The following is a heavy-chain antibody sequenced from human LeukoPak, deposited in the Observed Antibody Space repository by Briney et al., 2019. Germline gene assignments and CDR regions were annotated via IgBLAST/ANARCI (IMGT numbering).Heavy chain of an antibody. CDR2: ITGSGVTT. Sequence: PGGSLRLSCAASGFMFSNYGMSWVRQAPGKGLEWVSTITGSGVTTYYADSVKGRFTISRDNSKNTLFLQMNSLRAEDTAVYYCAKTEPTPSRWLVGFDYWGQGTLVTVSS. V-gene: IGHV3-23*01. D-gene: IGHD6-19*01. CDR3: AKTEPTPSRWLVGFDY. CDR1: GFMFSNYG. J-gene: IGHJ4*02.